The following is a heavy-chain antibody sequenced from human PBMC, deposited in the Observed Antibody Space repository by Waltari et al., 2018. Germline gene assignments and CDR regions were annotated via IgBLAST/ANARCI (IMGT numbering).Heavy chain of an antibody. CDR2: IIPIFGTA. Sequence: QVQLVQSGAEVKKPGSSVTVSCKASGGTFSSYAISWVRQAPGQGLEWMGGIIPIFGTANYAQKFQGRVTITADESTSTAYMELSSLRSEDTAVYYCARRPPTEYGDYRGNWFDPWGQGTLVTVSS. V-gene: IGHV1-69*01. D-gene: IGHD4-17*01. CDR1: GGTFSSYA. J-gene: IGHJ5*02. CDR3: ARRPPTEYGDYRGNWFDP.